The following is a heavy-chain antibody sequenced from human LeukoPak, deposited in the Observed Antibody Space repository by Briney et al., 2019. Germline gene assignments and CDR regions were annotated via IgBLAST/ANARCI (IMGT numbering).Heavy chain of an antibody. Sequence: PSETLSLTCAVYGGSFSGYYWSWIRQPPGKGQEWIGEINHSGSTNYNPFLKSRVTISVDTSKNQFSLKLSSVTAADTAVYYCARKRRGSYYGYWGQGTLVTVSS. CDR2: INHSGST. D-gene: IGHD1-26*01. V-gene: IGHV4-34*01. J-gene: IGHJ4*02. CDR1: GGSFSGYY. CDR3: ARKRRGSYYGY.